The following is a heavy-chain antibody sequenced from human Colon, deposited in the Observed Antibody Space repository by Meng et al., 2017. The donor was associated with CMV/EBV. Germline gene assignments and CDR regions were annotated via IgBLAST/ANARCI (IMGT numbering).Heavy chain of an antibody. CDR1: GFPFTSYS. Sequence: ASVKVSCKASGFPFTSYSFTWVRQAPGQGLEWLGWISAYNGNTNYAQIVQGRVTMTTDPSTTTAYMELRNLRSGDTAVYYCARLNDGTSGDWFDPWGQGTLVTVSS. V-gene: IGHV1-18*04. D-gene: IGHD4-23*01. CDR3: ARLNDGTSGDWFDP. J-gene: IGHJ5*02. CDR2: ISAYNGNT.